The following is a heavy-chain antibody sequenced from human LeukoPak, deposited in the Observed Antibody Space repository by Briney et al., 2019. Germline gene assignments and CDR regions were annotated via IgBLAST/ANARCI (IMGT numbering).Heavy chain of an antibody. D-gene: IGHD2-2*01. V-gene: IGHV3-7*01. CDR3: ARLGVVVPAAKSPYSSTPGLVY. CDR1: GFTFSSYW. Sequence: AGGSLRLSCAASGFTFSSYWMSWVRQAPGKGLEWVANIKQDGSEKYYVDSVKGRFTISRDNAKNSLYLQMNSLRAEDTAVYYCARLGVVVPAAKSPYSSTPGLVYWGQGTLVTASS. J-gene: IGHJ4*02. CDR2: IKQDGSEK.